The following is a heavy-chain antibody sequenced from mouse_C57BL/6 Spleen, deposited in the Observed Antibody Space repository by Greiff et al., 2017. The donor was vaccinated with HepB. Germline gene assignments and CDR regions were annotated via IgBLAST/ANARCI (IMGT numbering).Heavy chain of an antibody. CDR3: AGTGCYGSSSAWFAY. CDR2: INPGSGGT. Sequence: VQLQQSGAELVRPGTSVKVSCKASGYAFTNYLIEWVKQRPGQGLEWIGVINPGSGGTNYNEKFKGKATLTADKSSSTAYMQLSSLTSEDSAVYFWAGTGCYGSSSAWFAYWGQGTLVTVSA. D-gene: IGHD1-1*01. J-gene: IGHJ3*01. V-gene: IGHV1-54*01. CDR1: GYAFTNYL.